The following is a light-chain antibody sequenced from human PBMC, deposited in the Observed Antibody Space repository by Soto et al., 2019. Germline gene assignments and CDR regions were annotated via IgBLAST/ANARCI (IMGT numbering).Light chain of an antibody. CDR1: QGISTY. J-gene: IGKJ2*01. V-gene: IGKV1-27*01. CDR2: AAS. Sequence: DIQMTQSPSSLSASVGARVTITCRASQGISTYLDWYQQKPGQVPKLLIYAASTLQSGVPSRFSSSGSGTDFTLTISSLQPEDVANYYCQKYNSAPYTFGQGTKLEIK. CDR3: QKYNSAPYT.